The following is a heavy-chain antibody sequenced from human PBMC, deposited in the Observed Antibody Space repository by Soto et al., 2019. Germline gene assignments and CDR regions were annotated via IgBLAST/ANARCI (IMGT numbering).Heavy chain of an antibody. CDR1: GYTFTSYD. CDR2: INPSGAST. CDR3: ARAPYGDSPSFWFDP. D-gene: IGHD4-17*01. J-gene: IGHJ5*02. V-gene: IGHV1-46*01. Sequence: ASVKVSCKASGYTFTSYDMHWVRQAPGQGLEKIGIINPSGASTSYAQKFQGRVTMTRDTSTSTVYMELSSLRSEDTAVYYCARAPYGDSPSFWFDPWGQGTLVTVSS.